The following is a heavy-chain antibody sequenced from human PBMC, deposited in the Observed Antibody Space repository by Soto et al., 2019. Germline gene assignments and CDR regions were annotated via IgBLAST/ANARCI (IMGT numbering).Heavy chain of an antibody. CDR1: GFRFSDYW. Sequence: PGGSLRLSCAASGFRFSDYWMTWVRQAPGKGLEWVANIKKDGSEKSYADSVKGRFTISRDNAKNSLHLQMRSLSADDTGDHYCARRAAVTTNDYWSQGTLVTVS. D-gene: IGHD4-17*01. J-gene: IGHJ4*02. CDR3: ARRAAVTTNDY. V-gene: IGHV3-7*01. CDR2: IKKDGSEK.